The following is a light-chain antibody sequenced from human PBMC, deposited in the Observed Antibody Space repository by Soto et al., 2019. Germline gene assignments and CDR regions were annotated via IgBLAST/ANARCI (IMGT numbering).Light chain of an antibody. CDR2: AAS. Sequence: DIQLTQSPSFLSASVGDRVTITCRASQSISSYLNWYQQKPGKAPKLLIYAASSLQSGVPSRFSGSGSGTDFTLTISSLQLEDFATYYCQQSYSTPVTFGQGTKVDI. V-gene: IGKV1-39*01. J-gene: IGKJ1*01. CDR1: QSISSY. CDR3: QQSYSTPVT.